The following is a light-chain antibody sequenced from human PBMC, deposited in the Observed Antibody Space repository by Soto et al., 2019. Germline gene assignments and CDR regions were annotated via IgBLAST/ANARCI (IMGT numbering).Light chain of an antibody. CDR3: QQYGSSPVT. J-gene: IGKJ1*01. Sequence: EVVLTQSPGTLSLSPGESATLSCRASQSVSSSYFAWYQQKPGQAPRLLIYGASSRATGVADRFGGSGSGTDFTLTLSSLEPEDLAVYYCQQYGSSPVTVGQGTKVEIK. V-gene: IGKV3-20*01. CDR2: GAS. CDR1: QSVSSSY.